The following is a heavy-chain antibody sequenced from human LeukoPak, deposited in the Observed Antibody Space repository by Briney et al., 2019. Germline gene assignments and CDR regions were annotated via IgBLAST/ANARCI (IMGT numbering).Heavy chain of an antibody. CDR2: IRYDGSNK. V-gene: IGHV3-30*02. D-gene: IGHD2-8*01. J-gene: IGHJ3*02. Sequence: GGSLRLSCAASGFTFSSYGMHWVRQAPGKGLEWVAFIRYDGSNKYYADSVKGRFTISRDNSKNTLYLQMNSLRAEDTAVYYCAKDTTGYCTNGVCPRAFDIWGQGTMVTVSS. CDR1: GFTFSSYG. CDR3: AKDTTGYCTNGVCPRAFDI.